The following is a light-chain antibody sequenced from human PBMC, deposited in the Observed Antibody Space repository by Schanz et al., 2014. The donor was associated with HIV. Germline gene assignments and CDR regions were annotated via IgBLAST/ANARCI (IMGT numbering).Light chain of an antibody. CDR3: QQYGSSVT. Sequence: EIVLTQSPGTLSLSPGERATLSCRASQSISSSLLAWYQKKPGQAPTLLIYAASSRASGVPDRFSGSGSGADFTLTISGLEPEDFGVFYCQQYGSSVTFGQGTKVELK. J-gene: IGKJ1*01. V-gene: IGKV3-20*01. CDR1: QSISSSL. CDR2: AAS.